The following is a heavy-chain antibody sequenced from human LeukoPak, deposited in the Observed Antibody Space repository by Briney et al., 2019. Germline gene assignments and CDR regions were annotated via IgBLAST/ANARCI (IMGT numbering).Heavy chain of an antibody. CDR2: INQDESSQ. V-gene: IGHV3-7*01. J-gene: IGHJ4*02. Sequence: GGSLRLSCAASGFSFTTYWMGWVRQAPRKGLEWVANINQDESSQYYVDAVRGRSTISRDNAKNSLNLQMNSLRGEDTAVYFCARLGPVTKDHYCDYWGQGTLVTVSS. CDR1: GFSFTTYW. D-gene: IGHD4-17*01. CDR3: ARLGPVTKDHYCDY.